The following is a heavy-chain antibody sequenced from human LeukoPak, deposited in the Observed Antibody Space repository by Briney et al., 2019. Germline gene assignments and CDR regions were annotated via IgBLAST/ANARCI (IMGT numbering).Heavy chain of an antibody. CDR1: GFSFSSYG. D-gene: IGHD3-22*01. CDR2: ISYEGSNE. J-gene: IGHJ4*02. CDR3: AKDGIRYYYDSSGFYGDS. V-gene: IGHV3-30*18. Sequence: PGGSLRLSCVASGFSFSSYGMHWVRQAPGKGLEWVAVISYEGSNEYYGDSVKGRFTISRDNSKNTLYLQMTSLRAEDTAVYYCAKDGIRYYYDSSGFYGDSWGQGTLVTVSS.